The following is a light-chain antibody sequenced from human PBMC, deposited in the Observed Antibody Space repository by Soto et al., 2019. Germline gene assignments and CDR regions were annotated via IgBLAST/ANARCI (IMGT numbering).Light chain of an antibody. Sequence: GTLSCRASESVTDYLAWYQQKPGQAPRLLVYDVSNRAAGIPTRFSGGGSGTDFTLTISNVEPEDFAVYYCQQRSDWPWTFGQGTKVDIK. CDR2: DVS. CDR1: ESVTDY. J-gene: IGKJ1*01. CDR3: QQRSDWPWT. V-gene: IGKV3-11*01.